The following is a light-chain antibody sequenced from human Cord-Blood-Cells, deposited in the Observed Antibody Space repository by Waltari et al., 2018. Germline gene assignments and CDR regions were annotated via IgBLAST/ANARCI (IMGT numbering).Light chain of an antibody. CDR1: QSVSSSY. Sequence: ELVLTQSPGTLSLSPGDRPTLSCRASQSVSSSYLAWYQQKPGQAPRLLIYGASSRATGIPDRFSGSGSGTDFTLTISRLEPEDFAVYYCQQYGSSITFGQGTRLEIK. CDR3: QQYGSSIT. J-gene: IGKJ5*01. CDR2: GAS. V-gene: IGKV3-20*01.